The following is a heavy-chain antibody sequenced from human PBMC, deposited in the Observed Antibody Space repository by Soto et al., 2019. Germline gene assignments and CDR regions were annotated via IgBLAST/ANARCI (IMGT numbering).Heavy chain of an antibody. J-gene: IGHJ6*02. V-gene: IGHV4-4*07. Sequence: QVQLQESGPGLVKPSETLSLTCTVSGGSISSYYWSWIRQPAGKGLEWIGRIYTSGSTNYNPSLKSRVTMSVDTSKNQFSLKLSSVTAADTAVYYCARDQAGSGSSSYYYYYGMDVWGQGTTVTVSS. CDR3: ARDQAGSGSSSYYYYYGMDV. CDR1: GGSISSYY. D-gene: IGHD3-10*01. CDR2: IYTSGST.